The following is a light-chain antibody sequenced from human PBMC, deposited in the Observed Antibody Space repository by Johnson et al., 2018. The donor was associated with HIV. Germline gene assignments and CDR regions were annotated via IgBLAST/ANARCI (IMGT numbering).Light chain of an antibody. CDR1: SSNIGNNY. J-gene: IGLJ1*01. CDR3: GTWDSTLSSPHYV. V-gene: IGLV1-51*01. Sequence: QSVLTQPPSVSAAPGQKVTISCSGSSSNIGNNYVSWYQQLPGTAPKLLIYDNNKRPSGIPDRFSGSKSGKSATLGITGLQPGDEADYYCGTWDSTLSSPHYVFGTGTNVTVL. CDR2: DNN.